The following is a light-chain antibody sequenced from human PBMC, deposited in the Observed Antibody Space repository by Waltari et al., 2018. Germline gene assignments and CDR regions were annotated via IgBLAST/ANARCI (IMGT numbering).Light chain of an antibody. CDR2: DAS. CDR1: QSVGQY. J-gene: IGKJ1*01. V-gene: IGKV3-20*01. Sequence: DIGLTQSPGTLSLSPGERASLFCRASQSVGQYLAWYQQKPGQAPRLVMYDASTRATGIPDRFSGSGSGTDFSVTISRLEPEDFAVYYCQKYVNLPATFGQGTRVEIK. CDR3: QKYVNLPAT.